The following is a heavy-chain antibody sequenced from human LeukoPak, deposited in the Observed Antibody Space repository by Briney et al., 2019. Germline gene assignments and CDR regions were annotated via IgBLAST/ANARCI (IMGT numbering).Heavy chain of an antibody. J-gene: IGHJ3*02. V-gene: IGHV1-8*03. CDR3: ARGPPDCSSTSCYAFDAFDI. CDR2: MNPNSDNT. CDR1: GYTFTSYD. Sequence: GASVKVSCKASGYTFTSYDINWVRQATGQGLEWMGWMNPNSDNTGYAQKFQGRVTLTRNTSISTAYMELSSLRSEDTAVYYCARGPPDCSSTSCYAFDAFDIWGQGTMVTVSS. D-gene: IGHD2-2*01.